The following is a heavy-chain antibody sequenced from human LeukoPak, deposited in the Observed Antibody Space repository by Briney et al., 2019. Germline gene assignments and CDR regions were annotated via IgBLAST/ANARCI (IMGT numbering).Heavy chain of an antibody. V-gene: IGHV3-11*05. J-gene: IGHJ4*02. CDR2: ISSSSSYT. CDR1: RFTFSDYY. Sequence: GGSLRLSCAASRFTFSDYYMSWIRQAPGKGLEWVSYISSSSSYTNYADSVKGRFTISRDNAKNSLYLQMNSLRAEDTAVYYCAKDRGVQLWLFHYWGQGTLVTVSS. D-gene: IGHD5-18*01. CDR3: AKDRGVQLWLFHY.